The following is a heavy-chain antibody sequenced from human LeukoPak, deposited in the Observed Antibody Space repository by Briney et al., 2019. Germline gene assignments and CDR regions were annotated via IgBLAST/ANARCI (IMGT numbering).Heavy chain of an antibody. V-gene: IGHV3-53*01. Sequence: GGSLRLSCAASGFIVSSYCMSWVRQAPGEGLEWVSLIYGDGTTTYADSVKGRFTIYRDITKSTLYLHMDSLRAEDTGLYYCARGGSGYAWAFDIWGQGTMLTVSS. J-gene: IGHJ3*02. D-gene: IGHD5-12*01. CDR3: ARGGSGYAWAFDI. CDR1: GFIVSSYC. CDR2: IYGDGTT.